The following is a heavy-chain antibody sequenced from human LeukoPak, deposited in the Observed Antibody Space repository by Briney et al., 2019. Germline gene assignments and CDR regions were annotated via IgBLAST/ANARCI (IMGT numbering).Heavy chain of an antibody. CDR1: GYTFTGYY. Sequence: GASVKVSCKASGYTFTGYYMHWVRQAPGQGLEWMGWINPNSGGTNYAQKFQGRVTMTRDTSISTAYMELSRLRSDDTAVYYCARHPITGDTAMVGYYYYYMDVWGKGTTVTVSS. V-gene: IGHV1-2*02. CDR3: ARHPITGDTAMVGYYYYYMDV. D-gene: IGHD5-18*01. CDR2: INPNSGGT. J-gene: IGHJ6*03.